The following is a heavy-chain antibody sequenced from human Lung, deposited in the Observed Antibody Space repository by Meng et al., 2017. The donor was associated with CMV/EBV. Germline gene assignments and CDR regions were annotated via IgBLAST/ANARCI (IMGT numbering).Heavy chain of an antibody. V-gene: IGHV1-2*02. CDR3: AREAETANDY. D-gene: IGHD5-18*01. J-gene: IGHJ4*02. CDR2: INPRGGGP. Sequence: ASVKVSCKASGYTFADYFIHWVRQAPGQGLEWMGRINPRGGGPNYVQKYQDRVTLTMDTSITTAYLEMSGLTSDDTAVYYCAREAETANDYWGQGTLVIVSS. CDR1: GYTFADYF.